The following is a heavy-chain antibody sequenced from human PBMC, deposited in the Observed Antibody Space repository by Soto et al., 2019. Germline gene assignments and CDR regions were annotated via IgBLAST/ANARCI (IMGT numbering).Heavy chain of an antibody. D-gene: IGHD6-13*01. CDR2: IRSKAYGGTT. V-gene: IGHV3-49*03. CDR1: GFTFGDYA. CDR3: TRDSQSSSWYEYYYYYMDV. J-gene: IGHJ6*03. Sequence: QPGGSLRLSCTASGFTFGDYAMSWFRQAPGKGLEGVGFIRSKAYGGTTEYAASVKGRFTISRDDSKSIAYLQMNSLKTEDTAVYYCTRDSQSSSWYEYYYYYMDVWGKGTTVTVSS.